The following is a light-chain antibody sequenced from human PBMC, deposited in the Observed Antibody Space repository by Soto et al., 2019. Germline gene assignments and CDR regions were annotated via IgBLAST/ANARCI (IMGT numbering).Light chain of an antibody. CDR3: AAWDDSLSGYV. CDR1: SSNIGSNY. Sequence: SVLTQPPSASGTPGQRVTSSRSGSSSNIGSNYVYGYQQLPGTAPKLLIYRNNQRPSGVPDRFSGSKSGTSASLAISGLRSEDEADYYCAAWDDSLSGYVFGTGTKVTVL. J-gene: IGLJ1*01. CDR2: RNN. V-gene: IGLV1-47*01.